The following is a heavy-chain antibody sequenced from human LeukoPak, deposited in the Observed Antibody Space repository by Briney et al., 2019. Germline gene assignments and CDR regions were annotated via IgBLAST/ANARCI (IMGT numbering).Heavy chain of an antibody. CDR1: GGSISSYY. J-gene: IGHJ3*02. D-gene: IGHD3-22*01. CDR2: IYTSGST. Sequence: SETLSLTCTVSGGSISSYYWSWIRQPAGKGLEWIGRIYTSGSTNYNPSLKSRVTMSVDTSKNQFSLKLSSVTAADTAVYYCARDESFYDSSGILDIWGQGTMVTVSS. V-gene: IGHV4-4*07. CDR3: ARDESFYDSSGILDI.